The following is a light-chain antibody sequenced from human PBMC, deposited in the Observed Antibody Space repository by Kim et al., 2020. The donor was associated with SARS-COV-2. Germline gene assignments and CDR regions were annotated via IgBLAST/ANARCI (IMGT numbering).Light chain of an antibody. Sequence: VSPGERVTPTCRARQSGYNGLAWYQQKRGQPPRLLVYGASTRASGIPARFSGSGSGTEFTLTISGLQSEDFTIYFCQQYNRWPLTFGGGTKVDIK. CDR1: QSGYNG. J-gene: IGKJ4*01. CDR3: QQYNRWPLT. V-gene: IGKV3-15*01. CDR2: GAS.